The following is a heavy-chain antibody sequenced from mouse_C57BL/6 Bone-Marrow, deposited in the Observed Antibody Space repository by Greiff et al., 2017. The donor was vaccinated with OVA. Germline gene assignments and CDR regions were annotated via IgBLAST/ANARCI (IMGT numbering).Heavy chain of an antibody. D-gene: IGHD1-1*01. CDR1: GYTFTSYV. CDR3: TRLGYYGSPWFAY. V-gene: IGHV1-14*01. J-gene: IGHJ3*01. Sequence: VQLQQSGPELVKPGASVKMSCKASGYTFTSYVMHWVKQKPGQGLEWIGYIYPYNDGTKYNEKFKGKATLTSDKSSSTAYMELSSLTSEDSAVYYCTRLGYYGSPWFAYWGQGTLVTVSA. CDR2: IYPYNDGT.